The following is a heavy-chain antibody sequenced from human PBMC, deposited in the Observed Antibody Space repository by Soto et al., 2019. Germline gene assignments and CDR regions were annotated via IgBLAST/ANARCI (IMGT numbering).Heavy chain of an antibody. CDR3: ARGDPTYCSSTSCYEGPAFDI. CDR2: ISAYNGNT. D-gene: IGHD2-2*01. Sequence: ASVKVSCKASGYTFTIYGISWVRQAPGQGLEWMGWISAYNGNTNYAQKLQGRVTMTTDTSTSTAYMELRSLRSDDTAVYYCARGDPTYCSSTSCYEGPAFDIWGQGTMVTVSS. J-gene: IGHJ3*02. CDR1: GYTFTIYG. V-gene: IGHV1-18*01.